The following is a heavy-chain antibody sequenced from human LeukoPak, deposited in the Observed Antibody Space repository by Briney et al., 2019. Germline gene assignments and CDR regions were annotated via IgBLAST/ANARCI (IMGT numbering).Heavy chain of an antibody. Sequence: PSETLSLTCAVYGGSFSGYYWSWIRQPPGKGLEWIGEINHSGSTNYNPSLKSRVTISVDTSKNQFSLELSSVTAADTAVYYCARGTTIGYYYMDVWGKGTTVTVSS. CDR3: ARGTTIGYYYMDV. J-gene: IGHJ6*03. CDR2: INHSGST. V-gene: IGHV4-34*01. CDR1: GGSFSGYY. D-gene: IGHD5-12*01.